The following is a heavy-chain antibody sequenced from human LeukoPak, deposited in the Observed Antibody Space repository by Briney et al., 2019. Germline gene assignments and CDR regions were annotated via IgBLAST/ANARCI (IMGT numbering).Heavy chain of an antibody. CDR1: GFTFSSYA. J-gene: IGHJ4*02. CDR3: AKDQRAVAGTCFDK. Sequence: GGSLRLSCTASGFTFSSYAMTWVRQAPGKGLEWVADISGSGNSPNYADSVKGRFTISRDNSNNTLYLQMKTLSPEDTAVYYCAKDQRAVAGTCFDKLGQPTLVTVSS. CDR2: ISGSGNSP. D-gene: IGHD6-19*01. V-gene: IGHV3-23*01.